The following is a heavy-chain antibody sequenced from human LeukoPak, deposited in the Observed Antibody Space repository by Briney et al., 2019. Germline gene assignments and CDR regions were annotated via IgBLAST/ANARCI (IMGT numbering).Heavy chain of an antibody. D-gene: IGHD1-7*01. CDR1: GGSISNSNW. V-gene: IGHV4-4*02. Sequence: SETLSLTCAVSGGSISNSNWWSWVRQSPGKGLEWIGEIHHSGITNYNPSLKSRATMSVDTSNNQFSLKLTSVTAADTAVYYCARGLTGSTGFDYWGQGTLVAVSS. CDR2: IHHSGIT. CDR3: ARGLTGSTGFDY. J-gene: IGHJ4*02.